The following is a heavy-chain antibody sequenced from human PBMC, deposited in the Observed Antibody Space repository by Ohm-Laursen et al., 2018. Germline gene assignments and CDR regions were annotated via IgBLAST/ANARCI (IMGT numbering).Heavy chain of an antibody. D-gene: IGHD1-14*01. CDR3: ARDPIDNNGYNPDY. V-gene: IGHV3-7*01. CDR2: IKQDGTEK. Sequence: SLTLSRAASGNTFRTIWISWVRQPPRPGLGWVASIKQDGTEKHYVESMQGRFTISRDNAKNSVYLQMNSLRAEDTAIYYCARDPIDNNGYNPDYWGQGTLVTVSS. CDR1: GNTFRTIW. J-gene: IGHJ4*02.